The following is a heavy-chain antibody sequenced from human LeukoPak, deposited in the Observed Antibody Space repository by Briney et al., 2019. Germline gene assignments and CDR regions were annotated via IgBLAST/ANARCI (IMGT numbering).Heavy chain of an antibody. J-gene: IGHJ5*02. Sequence: ASVTVSCKASGYTFTGYYMHWVRQAPGQGLEWMGWISPNSGGTKYAQKFQGRVTMTRDTSISTAYMELSRLRSDDTAMYYCARDRRSNDLDPWGQGTLVTDSS. CDR3: ARDRRSNDLDP. CDR2: ISPNSGGT. CDR1: GYTFTGYY. D-gene: IGHD1-1*01. V-gene: IGHV1-2*02.